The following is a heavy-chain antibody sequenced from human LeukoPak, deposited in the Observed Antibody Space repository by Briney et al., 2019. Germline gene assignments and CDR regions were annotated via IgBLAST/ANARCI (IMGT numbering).Heavy chain of an antibody. D-gene: IGHD3-22*01. CDR3: ARDWNYYDSSGYFH. Sequence: GGTLRLSCAASGFTFSSYGMSWVRQAPGKGLEWVSYISSSGSTIYYADSVKGRFTISRDNAKNSLYLQMNSLRAEDTAVYYCARDWNYYDSSGYFHWGQGTLVTVSS. CDR1: GFTFSSYG. J-gene: IGHJ4*02. CDR2: ISSSGSTI. V-gene: IGHV3-48*04.